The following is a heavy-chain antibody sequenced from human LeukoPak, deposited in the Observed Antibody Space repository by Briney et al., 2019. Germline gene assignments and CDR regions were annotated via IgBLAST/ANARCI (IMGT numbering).Heavy chain of an antibody. V-gene: IGHV5-51*01. CDR1: GYSFTSYW. J-gene: IGHJ4*02. D-gene: IGHD3-22*01. CDR3: ARRRHYYDSSGYYLGMYYFDY. Sequence: GESLKISCKGSGYSFTSYWIGWVRQMPGKGLEWMGIIYPGDSDTRYSPSFQGQVTISVDKSISTAYLQWSSLKASDTAMYYCARRRHYYDSSGYYLGMYYFDYWGQGTLVTVSS. CDR2: IYPGDSDT.